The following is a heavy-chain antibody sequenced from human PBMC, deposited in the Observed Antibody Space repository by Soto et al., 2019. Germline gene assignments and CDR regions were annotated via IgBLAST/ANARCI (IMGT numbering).Heavy chain of an antibody. CDR1: GFTVSIYW. Sequence: EVQLVESGGGLVQPGGSLRRSCAASGFTVSIYWMQWVRQAPGKGLVWVSRMKTDGRRTSYADSAKGRFTISRDDAKSTLYLKMNNLRAADTAVYYCARGDGDKYDGDGYLGRHWGQGPLVTVSS. CDR3: ARGDGDKYDGDGYLGRH. CDR2: MKTDGRRT. D-gene: IGHD5-18*01. J-gene: IGHJ4*02. V-gene: IGHV3-74*01.